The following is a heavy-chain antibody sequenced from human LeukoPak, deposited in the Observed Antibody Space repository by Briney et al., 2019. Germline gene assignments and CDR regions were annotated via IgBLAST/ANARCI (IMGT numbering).Heavy chain of an antibody. CDR2: ISYDGSNK. CDR3: ARAWERYCSGGSCKEPIDY. CDR1: GFTFSSYA. Sequence: GGSLRLSCAASGFTFSSYAMHWVRQAPGKGLEWVAVISYDGSNKYYADSVKGRFTISRDNSKNTLYLQMNSLRAEDTAVYYCARAWERYCSGGSCKEPIDYWGQGTLVTISS. V-gene: IGHV3-30-3*01. D-gene: IGHD2-15*01. J-gene: IGHJ4*02.